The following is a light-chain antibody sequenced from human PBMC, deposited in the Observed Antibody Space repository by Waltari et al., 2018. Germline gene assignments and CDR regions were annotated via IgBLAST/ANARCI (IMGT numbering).Light chain of an antibody. V-gene: IGLV2-14*03. CDR2: DVY. J-gene: IGLJ3*02. CDR1: SRHTGFYNA. CDR3: NSYTGSSSWV. Sequence: QSALPQPPSVSRSPGTSITLPCTRTSRHTGFYNAVSWYQQPPGKAPQLIIYDVYERPSGVSNRFSGSKSGNTASLTISGLQAEDEADYYCNSYTGSSSWVFGGGTKLTVL.